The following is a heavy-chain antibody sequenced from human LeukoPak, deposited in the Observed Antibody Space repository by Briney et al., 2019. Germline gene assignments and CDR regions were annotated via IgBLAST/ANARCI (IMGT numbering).Heavy chain of an antibody. CDR3: ATSLGPLTDY. Sequence: GGSPRLSCAASGFSFSSNWIHWVRQAPGKGLVWVSRVNSDGSGTSYADSVKGRFTISRDNAKNTLYLQMNSLRAEDTAVYYCATSLGPLTDYWGQGTLVTVSS. CDR2: VNSDGSGT. V-gene: IGHV3-74*01. D-gene: IGHD7-27*01. CDR1: GFSFSSNW. J-gene: IGHJ4*02.